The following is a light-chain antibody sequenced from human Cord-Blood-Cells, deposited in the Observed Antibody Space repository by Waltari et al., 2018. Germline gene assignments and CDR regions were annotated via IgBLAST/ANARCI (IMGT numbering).Light chain of an antibody. CDR2: GAS. CDR1: QSVSSSY. J-gene: IGKJ1*01. V-gene: IGKV3-20*01. Sequence: EIVLTQSPGTLSLSPGERATLSCRASQSVSSSYLAWYQQKPGQAPSLLMYGASSKAPGIPDRFSGSGSGTAFTLTISRLEPEDFAVYYCQQYGSSPPWTFGQGTKVEIK. CDR3: QQYGSSPPWT.